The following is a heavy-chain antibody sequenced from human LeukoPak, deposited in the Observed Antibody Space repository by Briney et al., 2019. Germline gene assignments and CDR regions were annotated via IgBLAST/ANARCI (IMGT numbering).Heavy chain of an antibody. V-gene: IGHV4-34*01. CDR1: GGSFSGYY. CDR2: INHSGST. J-gene: IGHJ4*02. CDR3: ARFAYCGGHCWYYFDY. Sequence: KPSETLSLTCAVYGGSFSGYYWSWIRQPPGKGLEWIGEINHSGSTNYNPSLKSRVTISVDTSKNQFSLKLSSVTAADTVVYYCARFAYCGGHCWYYFDYWGQGSLVTVSS. D-gene: IGHD2-21*02.